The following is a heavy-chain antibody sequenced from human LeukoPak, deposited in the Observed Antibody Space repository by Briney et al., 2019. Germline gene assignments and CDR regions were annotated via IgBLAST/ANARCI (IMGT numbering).Heavy chain of an antibody. CDR1: GYSFAGYY. CDR2: MNPANGVT. J-gene: IGHJ4*02. D-gene: IGHD3-22*01. CDR3: ARDPSGDSSGYPFDY. V-gene: IGHV1-2*02. Sequence: ATVKVSCKSSGYSFAGYYMQWVRQAPGQGPELMGWMNPANGVTNYAPKFQGRVTLTSDTSISTAYMELSRLTSDDTAVYYCARDPSGDSSGYPFDYWGQGTVVTVSS.